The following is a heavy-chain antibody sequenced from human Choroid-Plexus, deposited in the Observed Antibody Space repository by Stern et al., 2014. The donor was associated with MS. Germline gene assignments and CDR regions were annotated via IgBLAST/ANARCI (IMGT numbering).Heavy chain of an antibody. Sequence: VQLVESGPGLVKPSQTLSLTCTVSGGSISSGGYFWSWIRQHPGKGLEWIGFIYHSGGPYYNPSLKSRLTISVDTSKTQFSLNLSSVTAADTAVYYCARKGAIVPAAIENWFDSWGQGTLVTVSS. D-gene: IGHD2-2*01. V-gene: IGHV4-31*03. J-gene: IGHJ5*01. CDR2: IYHSGGP. CDR3: ARKGAIVPAAIENWFDS. CDR1: GGSISSGGYF.